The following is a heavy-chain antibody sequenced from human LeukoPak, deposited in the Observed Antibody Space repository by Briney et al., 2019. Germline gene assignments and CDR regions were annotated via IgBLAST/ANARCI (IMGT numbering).Heavy chain of an antibody. CDR1: GGSISSGSYY. Sequence: KSSQTLSLTCTVSGGSISSGSYYWSWIRQPAGKGLEWIGRIYTSGSTNYNPSLKSRVTISVDTSKNQFSLKLSSVTAADTAVYYCARELYDFWSGSPTSDYWGQGTLVTVSS. D-gene: IGHD3-3*01. J-gene: IGHJ4*02. V-gene: IGHV4-61*02. CDR3: ARELYDFWSGSPTSDY. CDR2: IYTSGST.